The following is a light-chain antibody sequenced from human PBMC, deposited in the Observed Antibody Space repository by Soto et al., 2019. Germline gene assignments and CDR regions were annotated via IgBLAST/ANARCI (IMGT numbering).Light chain of an antibody. CDR3: SSYTSSSTLLYV. V-gene: IGLV2-14*01. CDR2: EVT. Sequence: QSSLTQHASVSGSLGQSITISCTGTSSDVGDYNYVSWYQQHPDKAPKLMLYEVTTRPSGVSDRFSGSKSGNTASLTISGLQAEDEADYYCSSYTSSSTLLYVFGTGTKVTVL. J-gene: IGLJ1*01. CDR1: SSDVGDYNY.